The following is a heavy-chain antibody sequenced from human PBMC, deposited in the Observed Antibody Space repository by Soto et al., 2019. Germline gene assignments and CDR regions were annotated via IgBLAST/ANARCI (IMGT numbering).Heavy chain of an antibody. J-gene: IGHJ4*02. CDR1: GFTFSNYA. CDR2: ISGSGGTT. CDR3: AKFFVETGSNSGWPWSFHY. D-gene: IGHD6-25*01. V-gene: IGHV3-23*01. Sequence: EVQLLESGGGLVQPGRSLRLSCTASGFTFSNYAMSWVRQAPGQGLDWVSAISGSGGTTYYADSVKGRFTISRDNSKNTLLLHTNSLRAEDAAVYYCAKFFVETGSNSGWPWSFHYWGQGTLVTVSS.